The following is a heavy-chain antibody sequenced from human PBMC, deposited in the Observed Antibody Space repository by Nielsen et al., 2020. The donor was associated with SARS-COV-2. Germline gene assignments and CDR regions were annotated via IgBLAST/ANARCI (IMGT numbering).Heavy chain of an antibody. CDR2: ISYDGSNK. CDR3: AKDWTAIVVVPSGGVDY. Sequence: LKISCAASGFTFSTYGMHWVRQAPGKRLGWVAAISYDGSNKYYVDSVKGRFTISRDNSKNTLYLQMSSLREEDTAVYYCAKDWTAIVVVPSGGVDYWGQGTLVTVSS. V-gene: IGHV3-30*18. J-gene: IGHJ4*02. D-gene: IGHD2-15*01. CDR1: GFTFSTYG.